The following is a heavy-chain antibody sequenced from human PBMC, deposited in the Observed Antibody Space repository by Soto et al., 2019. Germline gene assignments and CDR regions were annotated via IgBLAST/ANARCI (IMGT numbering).Heavy chain of an antibody. CDR1: GFTFSSYG. CDR2: IWYDGSNK. V-gene: IGHV3-33*01. CDR3: ARDQGRGEQQLVYYYYGMDV. D-gene: IGHD6-13*01. J-gene: IGHJ6*02. Sequence: QVQLVESGGGVVQPGRSLRLSCAASGFTFSSYGMHWVRQAPGKGLEWVAVIWYDGSNKYYADSVKGRFTISRDNSKNPXYXRMNSRRAEHTAVYYCARDQGRGEQQLVYYYYGMDVWGQGTTVTVSS.